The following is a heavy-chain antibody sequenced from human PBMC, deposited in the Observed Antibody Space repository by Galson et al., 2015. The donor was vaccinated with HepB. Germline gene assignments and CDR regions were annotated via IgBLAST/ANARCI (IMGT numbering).Heavy chain of an antibody. CDR3: AKDMGEGIAVAGTEFFGLDY. V-gene: IGHV3-9*01. CDR2: ISWNSGSI. Sequence: SLRLSCAASGFTFDDYAMHWVRQAPGKGLEWVSGISWNSGSIGYADSVKGRFTISRDNAKNSLYLQMNSLRAEDTALYYCAKDMGEGIAVAGTEFFGLDYWGQGTLVTVSS. J-gene: IGHJ4*02. CDR1: GFTFDDYA. D-gene: IGHD6-19*01.